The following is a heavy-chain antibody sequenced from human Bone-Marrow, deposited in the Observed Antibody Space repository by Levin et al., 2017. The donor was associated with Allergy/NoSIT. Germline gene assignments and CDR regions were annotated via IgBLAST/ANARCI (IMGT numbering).Heavy chain of an antibody. CDR1: GFTFSSYG. D-gene: IGHD5-12*01. CDR2: ISYDGTNK. CDR3: TKDSRERWLGESYYYYYGMDV. V-gene: IGHV3-30*18. Sequence: QAGGSLRLSCAASGFTFSSYGMHWVRQAPGKGLEWVALISYDGTNKYYADSVKGRFTISRDNSKNTLYVQMNRLRAEDTAVYYCTKDSRERWLGESYYYYYGMDVWGQGTTVTVSS. J-gene: IGHJ6*02.